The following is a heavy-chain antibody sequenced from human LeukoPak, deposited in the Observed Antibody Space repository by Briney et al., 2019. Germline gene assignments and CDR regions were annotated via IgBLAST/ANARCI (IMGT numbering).Heavy chain of an antibody. CDR1: GFTFSDYG. CDR3: ARAQGYPGYLDY. J-gene: IGHJ4*02. Sequence: GGSLRLSCAASGFTFSDYGMHWVRQAPGKGLEWVALISYDGSNKYYADSVKGRFTISRDNSKNTLYLQMNSLRAEDTAVYYCARAQGYPGYLDYGGQGTLVTVSS. D-gene: IGHD2-15*01. CDR2: ISYDGSNK. V-gene: IGHV3-30*03.